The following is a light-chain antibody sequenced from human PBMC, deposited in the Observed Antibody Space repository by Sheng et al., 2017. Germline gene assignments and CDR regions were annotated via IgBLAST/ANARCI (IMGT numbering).Light chain of an antibody. J-gene: IGKJ2*02. CDR3: QQYGNSPCT. V-gene: IGKV3-20*01. CDR2: GAS. CDR1: QHVLHNY. Sequence: EIVLTQSPGTLSLSPGERATLSCRASQHVLHNYVAWYQQRPGQAPRLLIYGASKRATGIPDRFSGSGSGTDFTLTISRLEPEDFAVYYCQQYGNSPCTFGQGTKLEIK.